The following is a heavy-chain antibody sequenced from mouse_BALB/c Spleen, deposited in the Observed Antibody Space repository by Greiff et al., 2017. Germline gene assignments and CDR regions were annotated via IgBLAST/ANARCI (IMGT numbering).Heavy chain of an antibody. V-gene: IGHV5-6-5*01. CDR1: GFTFSSYA. J-gene: IGHJ4*01. Sequence: EVKVEESGGGLVKPGGSLKLSCAASGFTFSSYAMSWVRQTPEKRLEWVASISSGGSTYYPDSVKGRFTISRDNARNILYLQMSSLRSEDTAMYYCARGFDDYDRGYAMDYWGQGTSVTVSS. CDR2: ISSGGST. CDR3: ARGFDDYDRGYAMDY. D-gene: IGHD2-4*01.